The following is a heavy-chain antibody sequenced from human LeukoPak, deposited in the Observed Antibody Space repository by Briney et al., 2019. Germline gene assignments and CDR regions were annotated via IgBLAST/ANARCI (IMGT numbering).Heavy chain of an antibody. CDR3: AREYDYVWIF. V-gene: IGHV4-38-2*01. Sequence: SETLSLTCAVSGYSISNGFYWGWIRQPPGKGLEYIGSIHHSGATYYNPSLKSRLTISVDTSKNQFSLKLSSVTAADTAMYYCAREYDYVWIFWGQGTLATVSS. D-gene: IGHD3-16*01. CDR2: IHHSGAT. CDR1: GYSISNGFY. J-gene: IGHJ4*02.